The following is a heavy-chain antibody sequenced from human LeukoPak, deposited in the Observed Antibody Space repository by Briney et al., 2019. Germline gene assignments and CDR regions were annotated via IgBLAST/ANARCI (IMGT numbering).Heavy chain of an antibody. V-gene: IGHV1-2*02. Sequence: ASVEVSCKASGYTFTGYYMHWVRQAPGQGLEWMRWINPNSGGTNYAQKFQGRVTMTRDTSISTAYMELSRLRSDDTAVYYCARWVDSSGYYGYFDYWGQGTLVTVSS. J-gene: IGHJ4*02. CDR2: INPNSGGT. CDR1: GYTFTGYY. D-gene: IGHD3-22*01. CDR3: ARWVDSSGYYGYFDY.